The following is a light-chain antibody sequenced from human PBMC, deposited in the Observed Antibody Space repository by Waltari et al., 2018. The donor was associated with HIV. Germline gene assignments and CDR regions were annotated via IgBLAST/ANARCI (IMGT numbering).Light chain of an antibody. CDR2: EVS. CDR1: SSHVGIYNI. CDR3: CSYAGSSTWV. V-gene: IGLV2-23*02. Sequence: SALTQPASVSGSPGQSITISCTGTSSHVGIYNICSWYQQHPGNAPKLMIYEVSKRPSGVYNRFSGSKSGNTASLTISGLQAEDEADYYCCSYAGSSTWVFGGGTKLTVL. J-gene: IGLJ3*02.